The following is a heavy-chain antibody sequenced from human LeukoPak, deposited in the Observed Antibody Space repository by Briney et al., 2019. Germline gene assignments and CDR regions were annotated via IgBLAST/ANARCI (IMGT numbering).Heavy chain of an antibody. CDR1: GFTFSSYT. J-gene: IGHJ4*02. CDR2: ISSSSDNI. V-gene: IGHV3-48*02. Sequence: TGGSLRLSCAASGFTFSSYTMNWAPQAPGKGLEWVSYISSSSDNIYYADSVKGRFTISRDNAKRSVYLQIHGLRNEGTAVYYCTKDGPYNDVWYVDYWGQGTLVTVSS. D-gene: IGHD3-3*01. CDR3: TKDGPYNDVWYVDY.